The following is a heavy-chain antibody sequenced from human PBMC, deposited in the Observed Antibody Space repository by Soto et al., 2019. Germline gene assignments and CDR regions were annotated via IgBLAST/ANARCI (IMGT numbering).Heavy chain of an antibody. V-gene: IGHV1-69*13. Sequence: SVKVSCKASGGTFSSYAISWVRQAPGQGLEWVGGIIPRFGTANYAQKFQGRVTITADESTSTAYMELSSLRSEDTAMYYCAKVKYDSSGYYRNFDYWGQGTLVTVS. D-gene: IGHD3-22*01. CDR2: IIPRFGTA. CDR1: GGTFSSYA. CDR3: AKVKYDSSGYYRNFDY. J-gene: IGHJ4*02.